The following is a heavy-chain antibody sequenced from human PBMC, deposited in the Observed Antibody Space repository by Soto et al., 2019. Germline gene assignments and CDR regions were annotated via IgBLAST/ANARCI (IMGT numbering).Heavy chain of an antibody. CDR2: MYYSGSS. V-gene: IGHV4-39*01. CDR3: ARHPRDDYNYGGSGIFDY. J-gene: IGHJ4*02. D-gene: IGHD4-4*01. CDR1: GGSISSRTFW. Sequence: SETLSLTCSVSGGSISSRTFWWAWIRQPPGKGLEWIGDMYYSGSSYSSPSLKSRVTLSVDTSKNQLSLKLNSVTAADTAVYYCARHPRDDYNYGGSGIFDYWGQGTQVTVSS.